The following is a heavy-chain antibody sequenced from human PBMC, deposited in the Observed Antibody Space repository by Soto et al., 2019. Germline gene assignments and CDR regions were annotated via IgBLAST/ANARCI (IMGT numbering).Heavy chain of an antibody. CDR3: ARDRWVYSGYYLTAYYYYYMDV. CDR1: GGTFSSYT. CDR2: IIPILGIA. D-gene: IGHD5-12*01. Sequence: QVQLVQSGAEVKKPGSSVKVSCKASGGTFSSYTISWVRQAPGQGLEWMGRIIPILGIANYAQKFQGRVTITADKSTSTAYMELSSLRSEDTAVYYCARDRWVYSGYYLTAYYYYYMDVWGKGTTVTVSS. V-gene: IGHV1-69*08. J-gene: IGHJ6*03.